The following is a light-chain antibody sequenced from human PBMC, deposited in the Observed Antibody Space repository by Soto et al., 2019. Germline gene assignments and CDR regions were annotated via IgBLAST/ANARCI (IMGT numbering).Light chain of an antibody. Sequence: QSVLTQSPSASASLGASVKLTCTLSSGHSSYAIAWHQQQPEKGPRSLMKLNSDGSHSRGDGIPDRFSGSSSGAERFLTISSLQSEDEADYYCQTWGTGTPVVFGGGTKLTVL. V-gene: IGLV4-69*01. CDR3: QTWGTGTPVV. J-gene: IGLJ2*01. CDR2: LNSDGSH. CDR1: SGHSSYA.